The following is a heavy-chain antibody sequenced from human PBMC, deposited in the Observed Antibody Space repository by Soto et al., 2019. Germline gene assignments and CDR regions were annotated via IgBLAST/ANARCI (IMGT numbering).Heavy chain of an antibody. CDR1: GFTFSSYG. CDR3: AREYGDRFDY. CDR2: IWYDGSNK. J-gene: IGHJ4*02. V-gene: IGHV3-33*01. D-gene: IGHD4-17*01. Sequence: QVQLVESGGGVVQPGRSLRLSCAASGFTFSSYGMHWVRQAPGKGLEWVAVIWYDGSNKYYADSVKGRFTISRDNSKNTLYLQMNSLRAEDTDVYYCAREYGDRFDYWGQGTLVTVSS.